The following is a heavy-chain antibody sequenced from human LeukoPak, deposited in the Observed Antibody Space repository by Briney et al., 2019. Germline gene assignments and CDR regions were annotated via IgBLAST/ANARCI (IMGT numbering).Heavy chain of an antibody. CDR2: ISSSGSTI. CDR3: ARDRSYCSGGICSRVGAFDI. Sequence: GGSLRLSCAASGFTFSDYYMSWIRQAPGKGLEWVSYISSSGSTIYYADSVKGRFTISRDNAKNSLYLQMNSLRAEDTAVYYCARDRSYCSGGICSRVGAFDIWGQGTMVTVSS. J-gene: IGHJ3*02. D-gene: IGHD2-15*01. V-gene: IGHV3-11*04. CDR1: GFTFSDYY.